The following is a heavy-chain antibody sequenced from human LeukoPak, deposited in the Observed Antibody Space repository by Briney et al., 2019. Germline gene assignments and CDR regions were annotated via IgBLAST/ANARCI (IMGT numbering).Heavy chain of an antibody. CDR3: AKGQLWFGESPVDY. V-gene: IGHV3-23*01. CDR2: ISGSGGST. CDR1: GFTFSSYA. D-gene: IGHD3-10*01. Sequence: QPGGSLRLSCAASGFTFSSYAMSWVRQAPGKGLEWVSAISGSGGSTYYADSVKGRFTISRDNSKNTLYLQMNSLRAEDTAVYYCAKGQLWFGESPVDYWGQGTLVTVSS. J-gene: IGHJ4*02.